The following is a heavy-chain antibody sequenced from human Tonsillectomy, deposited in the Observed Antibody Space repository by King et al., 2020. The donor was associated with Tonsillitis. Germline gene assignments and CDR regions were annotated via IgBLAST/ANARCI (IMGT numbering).Heavy chain of an antibody. J-gene: IGHJ4*02. CDR2: ISYDGSIK. D-gene: IGHD2-21*02. Sequence: GQLVQSGGGVVQPGRSLRLSCAASGFTFSSYGLHWVRQAPGKGLEWVTTISYDGSIKYYADSVKGRFTISRDNSKNTLFLQMNTLRAEDTAVYYCATACDGGDCYSNYWGQGTLVTVSS. CDR3: ATACDGGDCYSNY. CDR1: GFTFSSYG. V-gene: IGHV3-30*03.